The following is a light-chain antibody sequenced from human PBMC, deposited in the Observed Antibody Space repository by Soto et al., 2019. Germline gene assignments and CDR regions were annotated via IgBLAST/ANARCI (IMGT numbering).Light chain of an antibody. CDR1: QTVNGNS. V-gene: IGKV3-20*01. CDR2: DTS. CDR3: QKCGSLPGT. Sequence: ETVLTQSPGTLSLSPGERATLSCRASQTVNGNSLGWYKQKPGQAPRLLIYDTSSRATGIPDRFSGSGSGTDFTLTISRLEPEDFAVYDCQKCGSLPGTFGQGTRVDIK. J-gene: IGKJ1*01.